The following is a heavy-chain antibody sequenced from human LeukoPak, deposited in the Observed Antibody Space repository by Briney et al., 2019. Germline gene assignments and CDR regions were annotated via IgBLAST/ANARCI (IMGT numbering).Heavy chain of an antibody. Sequence: SQTLSLSCAISGDSVSSNFAAWNLIRQSPSRGLEWLGRTYYRSKWYNDYAVSVKSRITINADTSKNQLSLQLNSVTPEDTAVYYCARGGKVAGDYYYAGMAVAGQATTVTVSS. CDR3: ARGGKVAGDYYYAGMAV. D-gene: IGHD1-14*01. J-gene: IGHJ6*02. V-gene: IGHV6-1*01. CDR1: GDSVSSNFAA. CDR2: TYYRSKWYN.